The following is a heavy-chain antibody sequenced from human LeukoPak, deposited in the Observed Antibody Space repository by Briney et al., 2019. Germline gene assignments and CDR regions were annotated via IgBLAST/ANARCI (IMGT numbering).Heavy chain of an antibody. J-gene: IGHJ6*03. V-gene: IGHV3-30-3*01. CDR2: ISYDGSNK. D-gene: IGHD2-2*01. Sequence: GGSLRLSCAASGFTFSSYAMHWVRQAPGKGLEWVAVISYDGSNKYYADSVKGRFTISRDNSKNTLYLQMNSLRAEDTAVYYCARVGSDSYCSSTSCYVVQYYYYYMDVWGKGTTVTVSS. CDR3: ARVGSDSYCSSTSCYVVQYYYYYMDV. CDR1: GFTFSSYA.